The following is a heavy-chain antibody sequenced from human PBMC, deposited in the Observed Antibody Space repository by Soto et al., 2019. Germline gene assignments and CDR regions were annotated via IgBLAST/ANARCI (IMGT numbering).Heavy chain of an antibody. V-gene: IGHV3-48*03. D-gene: IGHD2-15*01. J-gene: IGHJ4*02. CDR2: ISGIDGSI. Sequence: PGGSLRLSCAASGFTFSYYEMNWVRQAPGKGLEWVSHISGIDGSIYYADSVKGRFTISTDNAKNSLYLQMNSLRAEDTAVYYCARSSGAYRPFDSWGQGTQVTVS. CDR1: GFTFSYYE. CDR3: ARSSGAYRPFDS.